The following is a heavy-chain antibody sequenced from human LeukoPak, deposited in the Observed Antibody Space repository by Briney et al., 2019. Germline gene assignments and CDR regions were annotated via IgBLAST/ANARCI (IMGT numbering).Heavy chain of an antibody. CDR3: ARGSYQWSPYNTGRAFDI. CDR2: INHSGST. J-gene: IGHJ3*02. Sequence: PSETLSLTCTVSGGSISSSSYYWSWIRQPPGKGLEWIGEINHSGSTNYNPSLKSRVTISVDTSKNQFSLKLSSVTAADTAVYYCARGSYQWSPYNTGRAFDIWGQGTMVTVSS. V-gene: IGHV4-39*07. CDR1: GGSISSSSYY. D-gene: IGHD2-15*01.